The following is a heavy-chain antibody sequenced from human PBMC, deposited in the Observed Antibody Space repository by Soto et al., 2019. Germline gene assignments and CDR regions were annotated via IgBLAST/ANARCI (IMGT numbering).Heavy chain of an antibody. CDR1: GDSIRNSF. Sequence: VQLQESGPGLVKTSETLSLICNVSGDSIRNSFWSWIRQPPGKGLEWIGYVFSSGTNYNPSLKMRVTISLDTSQNQFSLKLKSMTAADTAVYYCAMLRVGNIFDPWGQGTLVTVSS. D-gene: IGHD3-10*01. J-gene: IGHJ5*02. CDR3: AMLRVGNIFDP. V-gene: IGHV4-59*08. CDR2: VFSSGT.